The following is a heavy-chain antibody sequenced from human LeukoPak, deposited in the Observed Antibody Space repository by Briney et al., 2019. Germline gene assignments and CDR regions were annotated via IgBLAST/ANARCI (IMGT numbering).Heavy chain of an antibody. V-gene: IGHV4-39*07. J-gene: IGHJ4*02. CDR1: GGSISSSSYY. Sequence: SETLSLTCTVSGGSISSSSYYWGWIRQPPGKGLEWIGSIYYSGSTYYNPSLKSRVTISVDTSKNQFSLKLSSVTAADTAVYYCARGYCSGGSCYEFDYWGQGTLVTVSS. CDR3: ARGYCSGGSCYEFDY. D-gene: IGHD2-15*01. CDR2: IYYSGST.